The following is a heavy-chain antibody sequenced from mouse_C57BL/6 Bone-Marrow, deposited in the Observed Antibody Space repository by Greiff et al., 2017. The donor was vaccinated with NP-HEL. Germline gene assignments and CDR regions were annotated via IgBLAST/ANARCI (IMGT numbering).Heavy chain of an antibody. V-gene: IGHV6-6*01. CDR2: IRNKANNHAT. J-gene: IGHJ3*01. CDR3: GADDSSWFAY. D-gene: IGHD2-4*01. Sequence: EVKLMESGGGLVQPGGSMKLSCAASGFTFSDAWMDWVRQSPEKGLEWVAEIRNKANNHATYYAESVKGRFTISRDDSKSSVYLQMNSLRAEDTGIYYCGADDSSWFAYWGQGTLVTVSA. CDR1: GFTFSDAW.